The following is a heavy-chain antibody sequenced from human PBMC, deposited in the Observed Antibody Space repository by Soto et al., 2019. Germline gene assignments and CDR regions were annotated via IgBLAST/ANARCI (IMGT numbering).Heavy chain of an antibody. CDR3: ARAVGLSVTGLDR. CDR1: GYNFISSN. CDR2: MNPSNGNA. V-gene: IGHV1-8*01. D-gene: IGHD6-19*01. Sequence: QEQLVQSGAEVKRPGASVKVSCRASGYNFISSNINWVRQAAGQGPEWMGWMNPSNGNAAFARNFQGRVSLTRDISTDTAYMELGGLSSGDTAIYYCARAVGLSVTGLDRWGPGTLVTVSS. J-gene: IGHJ5*02.